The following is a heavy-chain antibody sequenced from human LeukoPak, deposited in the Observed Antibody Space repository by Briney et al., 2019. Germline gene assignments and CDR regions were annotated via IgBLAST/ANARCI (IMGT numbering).Heavy chain of an antibody. CDR3: ASQRALVGGLPD. CDR2: IYYSGST. D-gene: IGHD2-2*01. CDR1: GGSISSSSYY. J-gene: IGHJ4*02. Sequence: SETLSLTCTVSGGSISSSSYYWGWIRQPPGKGLEWIGSIYYSGSTYYNPSLKSRVTISVDTSKNQFSLKLSSVTAADTAVYYCASQRALVGGLPDWGQGTLVTVSS. V-gene: IGHV4-39*07.